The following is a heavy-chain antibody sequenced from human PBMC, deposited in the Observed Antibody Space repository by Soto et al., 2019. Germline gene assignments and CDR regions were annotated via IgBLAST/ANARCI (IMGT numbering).Heavy chain of an antibody. Sequence: PGGVRRSSCRGSGYSCTSYWISWVRQMTGKGLEWMGRIDPSDSYTNYSPSFQGHVTISADKSISTAYLQWSSLKASDTAMYYCASSYYDSSGYYNYYYGMDVWGQGTTVTVSS. V-gene: IGHV5-10-1*01. CDR1: GYSCTSYW. D-gene: IGHD3-22*01. CDR2: IDPSDSYT. CDR3: ASSYYDSSGYYNYYYGMDV. J-gene: IGHJ6*02.